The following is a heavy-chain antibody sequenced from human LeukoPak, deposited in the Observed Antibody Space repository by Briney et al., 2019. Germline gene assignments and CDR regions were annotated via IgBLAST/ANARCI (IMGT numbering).Heavy chain of an antibody. CDR2: ISSSSSYI. Sequence: GGSLRLSCAASGFTFSSYSMNWVRQAPGKGLEWVSSISSSSSYIYYADSVKGRFTISRDNAKNSLYLQMNSLRAEDTAVYYCARVMAAAGSFDYWGQGTLPPSPQ. J-gene: IGHJ4*02. D-gene: IGHD6-13*01. V-gene: IGHV3-21*01. CDR1: GFTFSSYS. CDR3: ARVMAAAGSFDY.